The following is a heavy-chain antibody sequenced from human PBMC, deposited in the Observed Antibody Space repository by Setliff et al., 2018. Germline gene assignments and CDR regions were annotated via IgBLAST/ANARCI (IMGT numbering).Heavy chain of an antibody. CDR2: MWSDGTKK. J-gene: IGHJ4*02. Sequence: PGESLTISCAASGFIFRNYGIHWVRQTPGKGLEWVAVMWSDGTKKYYADSVKGRFTVSRDISRNTVFLDMNSLRAEDTAVYHCARDIDTTSHYGMFDYWGQGALVTVSS. CDR3: ARDIDTTSHYGMFDY. V-gene: IGHV3-33*01. D-gene: IGHD3-9*01. CDR1: GFIFRNYG.